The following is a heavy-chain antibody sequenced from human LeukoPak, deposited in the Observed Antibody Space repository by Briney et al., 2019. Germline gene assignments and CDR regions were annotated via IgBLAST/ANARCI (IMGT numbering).Heavy chain of an antibody. D-gene: IGHD3-10*01. V-gene: IGHV4-61*02. CDR1: GGSISSGSYY. Sequence: SQTLSLTCTVSGGSISSGSYYWSWIRQPAGKGLEWIGRIYTSGSTNYNPSLKSRVTMSVDTPKNQFSLKLSSVTAADTAVYYCARDQGYGSGSYYSPREWYFDLWGRGTLVTVSS. CDR3: ARDQGYGSGSYYSPREWYFDL. CDR2: IYTSGST. J-gene: IGHJ2*01.